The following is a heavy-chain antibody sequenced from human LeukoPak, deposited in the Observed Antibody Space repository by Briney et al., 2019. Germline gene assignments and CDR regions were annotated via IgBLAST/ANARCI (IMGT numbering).Heavy chain of an antibody. CDR3: ARDRGGGWFGSFDY. CDR2: IKSDGSYT. J-gene: IGHJ4*02. D-gene: IGHD3-10*01. CDR1: GFTFSNYW. V-gene: IGHV3-74*01. Sequence: GGSLRLSCAASGFTFSNYWMHWVRQGPGKGLVWVSRIKSDGSYTSYADSVKGRFTISRDNARNTLYLQMNSLRAEDTAVYYCARDRGGGWFGSFDYWGQGTQVTVSS.